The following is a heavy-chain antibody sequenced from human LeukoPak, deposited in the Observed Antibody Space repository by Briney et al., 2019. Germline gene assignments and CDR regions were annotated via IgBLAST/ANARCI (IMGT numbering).Heavy chain of an antibody. CDR2: IYSIGST. V-gene: IGHV4-59*01. CDR1: ADSISIYY. Sequence: PSESLSLTCTVSADSISIYYWSWIRQAPGRGLEWIGYIYSIGSTNYNPSLKSRVTMSVDTSKNQFSLKLSSVTAADTAVYYCARVNSRTIDYWGQGTLVTVSS. D-gene: IGHD3-3*01. J-gene: IGHJ4*02. CDR3: ARVNSRTIDY.